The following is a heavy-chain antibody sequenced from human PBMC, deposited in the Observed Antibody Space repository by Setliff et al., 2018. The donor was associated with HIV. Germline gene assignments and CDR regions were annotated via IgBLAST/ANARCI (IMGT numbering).Heavy chain of an antibody. V-gene: IGHV4-39*01. D-gene: IGHD3-22*01. CDR1: GGSISSSSYY. J-gene: IGHJ4*02. CDR3: ARHIIPYYYDSSGTYYFDY. CDR2: IYYSGST. Sequence: TSETLSLTCTVSGGSISSSSYYWGWIRQPPGKGLEWIGSIYYSGSTYYNPSLKSRVTISVDTSKNQFSLKLSSVTAADTAVYYYARHIIPYYYDSSGTYYFDYWGQGTLVTVSS.